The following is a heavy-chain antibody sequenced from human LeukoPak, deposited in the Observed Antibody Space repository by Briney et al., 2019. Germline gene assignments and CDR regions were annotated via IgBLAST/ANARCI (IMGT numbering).Heavy chain of an antibody. J-gene: IGHJ4*02. CDR2: IYYSGST. CDR3: ARARGRYCSGGSCYYDY. CDR1: GGPISSYY. D-gene: IGHD2-15*01. V-gene: IGHV4-59*01. Sequence: SSETLSLTCTVSGGPISSYYWSWIRQPPGKGLEWIGYIYYSGSTNYNPSLKSRVTMSVDTSKNQFSLKLSSVTAADTAVYYCARARGRYCSGGSCYYDYWGQGTLVTVSS.